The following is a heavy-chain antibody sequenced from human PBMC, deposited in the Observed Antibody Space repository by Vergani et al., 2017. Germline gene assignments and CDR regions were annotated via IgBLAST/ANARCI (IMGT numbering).Heavy chain of an antibody. Sequence: QVQLVQSGAEAKKPGASVKVSCKTSGYTFTNYYMHWVRQAPGQGLEWMGIINPCGGRTSYAQKFQGRVTLTRDTSTSTVYMELSSLRSEDTAVYYCARAYPGLGTGKNYYYYYMDVWGKGTTVTVSS. CDR2: INPCGGRT. CDR1: GYTFTNYY. J-gene: IGHJ6*03. D-gene: IGHD6-19*01. CDR3: ARAYPGLGTGKNYYYYYMDV. V-gene: IGHV1-46*01.